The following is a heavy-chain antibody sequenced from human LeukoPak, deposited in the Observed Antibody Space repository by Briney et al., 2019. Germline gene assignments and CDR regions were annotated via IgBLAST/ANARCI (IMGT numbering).Heavy chain of an antibody. D-gene: IGHD5-12*01. CDR2: IKDKTEGGTT. J-gene: IGHJ5*02. CDR3: TTEYCGHDIRFDP. CDR1: GFTFSYAW. V-gene: IGHV3-15*05. Sequence: GGSLRLSCEASGFTFSYAWMNWVRQAPGNRLEWVGRIKDKTEGGTTVYGAPVKGRFTISRDDSKNTLYLQMNGLRVEDTAFYYCTTEYCGHDIRFDPRGQGTLVTVSS.